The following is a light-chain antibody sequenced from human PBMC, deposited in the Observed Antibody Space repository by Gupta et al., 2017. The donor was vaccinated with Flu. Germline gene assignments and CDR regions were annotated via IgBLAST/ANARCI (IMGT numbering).Light chain of an antibody. CDR1: SSNIGSNY. Sequence: VTISCSGSSSNIGSNYVYWYQQLPGTAPKLLIYRNNQRPSGVPDRFSGSKSGTSASLAISGLRSEDEADYYCAAWDDSLSGSWVFGGGTKLTVI. CDR2: RNN. J-gene: IGLJ3*02. V-gene: IGLV1-47*01. CDR3: AAWDDSLSGSWV.